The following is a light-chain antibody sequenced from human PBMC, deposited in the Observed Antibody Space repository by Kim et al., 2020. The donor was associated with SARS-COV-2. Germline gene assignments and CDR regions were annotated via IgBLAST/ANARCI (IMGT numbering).Light chain of an antibody. Sequence: SPGERATRSCRTSKSACRHGLAGYKQKPGQAPRLLINSVSNRATGIPDRYSGSGSGTDFTPTISRLEPEDFAVYYCRQYGIAPPYTFGQGTKLEI. CDR2: SVS. CDR1: KSACRHG. CDR3: RQYGIAPPYT. J-gene: IGKJ2*01. V-gene: IGKV3-20*01.